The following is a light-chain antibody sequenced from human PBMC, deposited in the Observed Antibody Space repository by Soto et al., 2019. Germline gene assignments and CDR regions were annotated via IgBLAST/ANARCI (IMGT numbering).Light chain of an antibody. J-gene: IGKJ4*01. V-gene: IGKV1-27*01. CDR2: TSS. CDR1: QGIGNY. Sequence: DIQMTQSPSSLSAYVGDRVTITCRASQGIGNYLAWYQQKPGKVPKLLIYTSSTLQSGVPSRFSGSGSGTDFTLTISNLQPEDVATYYCQKHNAAPLTFGGGTKVEIK. CDR3: QKHNAAPLT.